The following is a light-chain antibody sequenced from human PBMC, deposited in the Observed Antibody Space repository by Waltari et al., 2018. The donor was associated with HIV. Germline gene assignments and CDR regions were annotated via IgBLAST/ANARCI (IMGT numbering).Light chain of an antibody. V-gene: IGLV1-40*01. CDR1: GSNIGAGFD. CDR2: DNT. J-gene: IGLJ1*01. Sequence: QSVLTQPPSVSGAPGQRVTISCAGSGSNIGAGFDVHWYQQIPGTVPKLLIYDNTNRPYGFTARFSVAKAGTSASLAITGLQAEDEATYYCLSYDRSLRFVFGSGTKVSVL. CDR3: LSYDRSLRFV.